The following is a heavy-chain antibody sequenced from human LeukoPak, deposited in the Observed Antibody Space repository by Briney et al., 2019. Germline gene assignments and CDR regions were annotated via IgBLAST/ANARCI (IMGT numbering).Heavy chain of an antibody. D-gene: IGHD1-26*01. CDR1: GGSFSGYY. CDR2: INHSGST. J-gene: IGHJ4*02. V-gene: IGHV4-34*01. Sequence: SETLSLTCAVYGGSFSGYYWSWIRQPPGKGLEWIGEINHSGSTNYNPSLKSRVTISVDTSKNQFSLKLSSVTAADTAVYYCARVPTVGATSFDYWGQGTLVTVSS. CDR3: ARVPTVGATSFDY.